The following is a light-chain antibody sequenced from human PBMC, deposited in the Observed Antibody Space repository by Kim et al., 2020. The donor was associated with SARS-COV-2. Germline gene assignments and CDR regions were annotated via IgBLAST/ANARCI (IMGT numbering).Light chain of an antibody. CDR1: NMGTKF. CDR3: QVWDNDTGV. V-gene: IGLV3-9*01. CDR2: RDT. J-gene: IGLJ3*02. Sequence: SVVLAQTAKITCGGNNMGTKFVHWYQQEPGQAPVLVIYRDTKRPSGIPERFSGSTSENTATLTISGAQAGDEADYYCQVWDNDTGVFGGGTQLTVL.